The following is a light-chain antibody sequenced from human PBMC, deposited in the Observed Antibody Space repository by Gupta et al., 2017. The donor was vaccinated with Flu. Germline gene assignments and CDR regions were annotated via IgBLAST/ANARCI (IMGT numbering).Light chain of an antibody. Sequence: DIVMTQSPDSLAVSLGERAPIDCKSSQSILYSSNNRNYLAWYQQKPGQPPKLLISWASTRESVVPYRFRGSGSGTDFTLTISSLQAEDVAVYYCQHYYDTPTFGGGTKVEIK. CDR2: WAS. CDR1: QSILYSSNNRNY. CDR3: QHYYDTPT. J-gene: IGKJ4*01. V-gene: IGKV4-1*01.